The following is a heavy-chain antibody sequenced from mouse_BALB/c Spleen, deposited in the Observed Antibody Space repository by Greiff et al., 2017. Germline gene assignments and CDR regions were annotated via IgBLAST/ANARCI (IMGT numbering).Heavy chain of an antibody. CDR1: GYTFTSYY. D-gene: IGHD1-3*01. V-gene: IGHV1S56*01. Sequence: VQLQQSGPELVKPGASVRISCKASGYTFTSYYIHWVKQRPGQGLEWIGWIYPGNVNTKYNEKFKGKATLTADKSSSTAYMQLSSLTSEDSAVYYCARGIIDYWGQGTTLTVSS. J-gene: IGHJ2*01. CDR2: IYPGNVNT. CDR3: ARGIIDY.